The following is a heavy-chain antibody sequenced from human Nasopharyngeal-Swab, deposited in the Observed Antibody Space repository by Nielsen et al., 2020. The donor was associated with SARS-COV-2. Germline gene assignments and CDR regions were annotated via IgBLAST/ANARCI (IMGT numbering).Heavy chain of an antibody. Sequence: GESLKISCAASGFAFSNYAMSWVRQAPGKGLEWVAGISGTGGNTYYTDAVKGRFTISRDNAKNSVDLQMNSVRAEDTAVYYCARDPLAVVGYDALDIWGQGTMVTVSS. CDR2: ISGTGGNT. V-gene: IGHV3-23*01. CDR3: ARDPLAVVGYDALDI. D-gene: IGHD6-19*01. J-gene: IGHJ3*02. CDR1: GFAFSNYA.